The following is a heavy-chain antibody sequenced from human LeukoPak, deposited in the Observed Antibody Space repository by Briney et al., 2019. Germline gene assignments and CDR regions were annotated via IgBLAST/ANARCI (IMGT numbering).Heavy chain of an antibody. CDR1: GFTFSSYS. Sequence: KSGGSLTLFCAPSGFTFSSYSMNWVRHAPGKGLECVSSISSSRSHIYYTVSVKGRFTISRDNAKNSLYLKMNSLRAEDTAVYYCARGLAGHYDFWSGSLYYFDYWGQGTLVTVSS. J-gene: IGHJ4*02. V-gene: IGHV3-21*01. CDR3: ARGLAGHYDFWSGSLYYFDY. CDR2: ISSSRSHI. D-gene: IGHD3-3*01.